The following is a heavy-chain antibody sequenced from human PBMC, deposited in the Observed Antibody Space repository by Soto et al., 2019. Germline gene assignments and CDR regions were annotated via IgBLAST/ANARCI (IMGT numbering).Heavy chain of an antibody. CDR3: AKDLHLGELPSNWFDP. D-gene: IGHD3-16*02. CDR2: ISWNSGSI. V-gene: IGHV3-9*01. CDR1: GFTFDEYA. Sequence: GGSLRLSCAASGFTFDEYAMHWVRQAPGKGLEWVSGISWNSGSIGYADSVKGRFTISRDNAKNSLYLQMNSLRAEDTALYYCAKDLHLGELPSNWFDPWGQGTLVTVSS. J-gene: IGHJ5*02.